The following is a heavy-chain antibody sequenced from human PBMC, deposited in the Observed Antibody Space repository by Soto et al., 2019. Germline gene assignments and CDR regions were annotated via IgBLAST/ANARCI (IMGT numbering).Heavy chain of an antibody. CDR3: ARDDDNSGDDSKFHY. CDR2: IWYHGRNE. CDR1: GFTFTSYG. V-gene: IGHV3-33*01. D-gene: IGHD3-22*01. Sequence: SGGSLRLSCAASGFTFTSYGMHWVRQAPGQGLEWVAVIWYHGRNEYYADSVKGRFTISRDNSKNTVYLQMNSLRAEDTAVYYCARDDDNSGDDSKFHYWGQGTQVTVSS. J-gene: IGHJ4*02.